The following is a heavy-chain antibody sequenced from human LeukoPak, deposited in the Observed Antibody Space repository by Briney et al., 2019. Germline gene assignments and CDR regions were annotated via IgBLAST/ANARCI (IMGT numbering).Heavy chain of an antibody. J-gene: IGHJ4*02. Sequence: SVKVSCKASGGTFSSYAISWVRQAPGQGPEWMGGIIPIFGTANYAQKFQGRVTITADESTSTAYMELNSLRAEDTAVYYCAKAHWSGYYGERGWGQGTLVTVSS. CDR2: IIPIFGTA. D-gene: IGHD3-3*01. V-gene: IGHV1-69*13. CDR3: AKAHWSGYYGERG. CDR1: GGTFSSYA.